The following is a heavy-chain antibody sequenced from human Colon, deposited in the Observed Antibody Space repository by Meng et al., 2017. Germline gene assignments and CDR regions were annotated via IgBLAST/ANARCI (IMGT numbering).Heavy chain of an antibody. Sequence: GESLKISCAASGVTFSNYWMHWVRQIPGKGLVWVSRISSDGSTATYTDSVKGRFTISRDNDKNTLYLQMNSLRAEDTAMYYCVRSYYGSGTGFDHWGQGTLVTVSS. CDR2: ISSDGSTA. CDR1: GVTFSNYW. V-gene: IGHV3-74*01. CDR3: VRSYYGSGTGFDH. J-gene: IGHJ4*02. D-gene: IGHD3-10*01.